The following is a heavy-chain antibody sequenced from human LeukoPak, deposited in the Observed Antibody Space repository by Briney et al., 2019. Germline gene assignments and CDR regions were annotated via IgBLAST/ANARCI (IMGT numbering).Heavy chain of an antibody. Sequence: GGSLRLSCAASGFSFSGSDMHWVRQASGKGLEYVSAISSNGGSTYYAKSVKGRFTVSRDNSKNTLYLHMGSLRAEDMAVYYCARTTVVTPVYYYYGMDVWGQGTTVTVSS. J-gene: IGHJ6*02. CDR1: GFSFSGSD. V-gene: IGHV3-64*01. CDR2: ISSNGGST. CDR3: ARTTVVTPVYYYYGMDV. D-gene: IGHD4-23*01.